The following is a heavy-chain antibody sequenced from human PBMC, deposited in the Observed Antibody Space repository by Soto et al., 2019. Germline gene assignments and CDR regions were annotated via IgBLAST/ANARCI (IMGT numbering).Heavy chain of an antibody. D-gene: IGHD3-10*01. V-gene: IGHV3-72*01. CDR2: IRNKANSYTT. Sequence: GGSLRLSCAASGFTFSDHYMDWVRQAPGKGLEWVGRIRNKANSYTTEYAASVKGRISISRDDSKNSLYLQMSSLRTEDTAVYYCARVPAGSGYMVNWGQGTLVTVSS. CDR3: ARVPAGSGYMVN. CDR1: GFTFSDHY. J-gene: IGHJ4*02.